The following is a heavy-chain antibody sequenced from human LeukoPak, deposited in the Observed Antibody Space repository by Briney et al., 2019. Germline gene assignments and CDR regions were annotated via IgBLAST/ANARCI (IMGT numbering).Heavy chain of an antibody. J-gene: IGHJ4*02. CDR1: GYTFTGYY. CDR3: AREEQRDSSGYYDGPVDY. V-gene: IGHV1-2*02. D-gene: IGHD3-22*01. Sequence: ASVKVSCKASGYTFTGYYMHWVRQAPGQGLEWIGWINPNSGGTNYAQKFQGRVTMTRDTSISTAYMELSRLRSDDTAVYYCAREEQRDSSGYYDGPVDYWGQGTLVTVSS. CDR2: INPNSGGT.